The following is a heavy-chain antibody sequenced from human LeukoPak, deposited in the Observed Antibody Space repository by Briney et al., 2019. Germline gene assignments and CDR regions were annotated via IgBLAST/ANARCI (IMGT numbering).Heavy chain of an antibody. J-gene: IGHJ4*02. CDR3: ARGSRVLRFLEWFPYYFDY. CDR1: GFTFSSYS. CDR2: ISSSSYI. Sequence: PGGSLRLSCAAFGFTFSSYSMNWVRQAPGKGLEWVSSISSSSYIYYADSVKGRFTISRDSAKNSLYLQMNSLRAEDTAVYYCARGSRVLRFLEWFPYYFDYWGQGTLVTVSS. V-gene: IGHV3-21*01. D-gene: IGHD3-3*01.